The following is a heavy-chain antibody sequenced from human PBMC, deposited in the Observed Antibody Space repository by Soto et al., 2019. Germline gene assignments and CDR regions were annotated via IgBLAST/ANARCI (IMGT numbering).Heavy chain of an antibody. CDR1: GGTFSSYA. J-gene: IGHJ5*02. Sequence: QVQLVQSGAEVKKPGSSVKVSCKASGGTFSSYAISWVRQAPGQGLEWMGGIIPIFGTANYAQKFQGRVTITANESTSTAYMELSSLRSEDTAVYYCARWGALGYCSSTSCYSFDPWGQGTLVTVSS. D-gene: IGHD2-2*01. CDR3: ARWGALGYCSSTSCYSFDP. CDR2: IIPIFGTA. V-gene: IGHV1-69*01.